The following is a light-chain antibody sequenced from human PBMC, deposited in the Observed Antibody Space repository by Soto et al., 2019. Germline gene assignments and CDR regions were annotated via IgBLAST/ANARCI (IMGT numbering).Light chain of an antibody. CDR3: QQYDSYSAT. Sequence: DIQMTQSPSSLSASVGDRVTITCRASQSISNWLAWYQQKPGKAPKLLIYDASSLEGGVPSRFSGGGSGTEFTLTISSLQPDDFATYYCQQYDSYSATFGQGTKV. CDR1: QSISNW. CDR2: DAS. V-gene: IGKV1-5*01. J-gene: IGKJ1*01.